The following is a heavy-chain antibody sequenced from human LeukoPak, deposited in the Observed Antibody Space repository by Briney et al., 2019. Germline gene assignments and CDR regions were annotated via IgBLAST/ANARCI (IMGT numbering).Heavy chain of an antibody. CDR3: ARWRSGSHYYFDY. J-gene: IGHJ4*02. CDR2: INHSGST. V-gene: IGHV4-34*01. D-gene: IGHD1-26*01. Sequence: SETLSLTCAVYGGSFSGYYWSWIRQPPGKGLEWIGEINHSGSTNYNPSLKSRVTISVDTSKNRFSLKLSSVTAADTAVYYCARWRSGSHYYFDYWGQGTLVTVSS. CDR1: GGSFSGYY.